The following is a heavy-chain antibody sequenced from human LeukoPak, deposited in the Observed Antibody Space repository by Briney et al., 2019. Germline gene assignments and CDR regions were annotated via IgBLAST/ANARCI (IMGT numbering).Heavy chain of an antibody. D-gene: IGHD3-3*01. CDR3: ARDLEGITIFGVVMKPFDY. Sequence: ASVKVSCKASGYTFTSYGISWVRQAPGQGLEWMGWISAYNGNTNYAQKLQGRVTMTTDTSTSTAYMELRSLRSDDTAVYYCARDLEGITIFGVVMKPFDYWGQGTLVTVSS. J-gene: IGHJ4*02. CDR2: ISAYNGNT. V-gene: IGHV1-18*01. CDR1: GYTFTSYG.